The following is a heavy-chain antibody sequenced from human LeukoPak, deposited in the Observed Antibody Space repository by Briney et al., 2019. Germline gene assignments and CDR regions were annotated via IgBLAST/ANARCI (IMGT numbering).Heavy chain of an antibody. J-gene: IGHJ6*03. CDR2: IIPIFGTA. CDR3: ASGESTSFSYYYYYMDV. D-gene: IGHD7-27*01. Sequence: SVKVSCKASGGTFSSYAISWVRQAPGQGREWMGGIIPIFGTANYAQKFQGRVTITTDESTSTAYMELSSLRSEDTAVYYCASGESTSFSYYYYYMDVWGKGTTVTVSS. CDR1: GGTFSSYA. V-gene: IGHV1-69*05.